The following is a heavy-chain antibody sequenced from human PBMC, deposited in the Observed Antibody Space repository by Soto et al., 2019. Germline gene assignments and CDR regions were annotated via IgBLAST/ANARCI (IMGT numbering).Heavy chain of an antibody. V-gene: IGHV4-59*01. J-gene: IGHJ4*02. CDR2: IHYNGNT. D-gene: IGHD2-2*03. CDR3: AREGNLGRWIQPLDS. CDR1: GDSISRYS. Sequence: TSETLSLTCTVSGDSISRYSWSWIRQPPGKGLEWIGNIHYNGNTKYSPSLKSRVTMSVDTSKNHFSLKLISVTTADTAVYFCAREGNLGRWIQPLDSWGQGTLVTVSS.